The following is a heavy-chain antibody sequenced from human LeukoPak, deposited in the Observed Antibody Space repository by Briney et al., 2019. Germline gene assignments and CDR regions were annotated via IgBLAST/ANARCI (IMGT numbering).Heavy chain of an antibody. CDR1: GYTLTELS. J-gene: IGHJ6*03. CDR2: FDPEDGET. Sequence: ASVKVSCKVSGYTLTELSMHWVRQAPGKGLEWMGGFDPEDGETIYAQKFQGRVTMTEDTSTDTAYMELSSLRAEDTAVYYCAKVGTTVTTYYYYYMDVWGIGTTVTISS. V-gene: IGHV1-24*01. CDR3: AKVGTTVTTYYYYYMDV. D-gene: IGHD4-17*01.